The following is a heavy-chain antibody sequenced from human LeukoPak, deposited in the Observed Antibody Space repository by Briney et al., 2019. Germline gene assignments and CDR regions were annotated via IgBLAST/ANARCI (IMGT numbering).Heavy chain of an antibody. CDR2: IDTNTGNP. CDR1: GYTFTNYT. V-gene: IGHV7-4-1*02. Sequence: ASVKVSCKASGYTFTNYTLNWVRQAPGQGLEWMGWIDTNTGNPTYAQGFIGRFVFSLDTSVTTAYLQISSLKAEDTAVYYCARDGSGWEYYFDYWGQGTLVTVSS. CDR3: ARDGSGWEYYFDY. D-gene: IGHD6-19*01. J-gene: IGHJ4*02.